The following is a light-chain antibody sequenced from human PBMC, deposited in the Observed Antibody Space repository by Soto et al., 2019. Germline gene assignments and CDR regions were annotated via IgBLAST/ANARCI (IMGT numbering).Light chain of an antibody. CDR2: DXX. V-gene: IGLV3-21*02. J-gene: IGLJ1*01. CDR1: NXGSKS. CDR3: QVWDSSSDYRGV. Sequence: SYELTXPXSVSXAPGXTXXIXXXGNNXGSKSVHWYQQKPGQAPVLVXXDXXXRPSGIPERFSGSNSGNTATLTISRVEARDEADYYCQVWDSSSDYRGVFGTGTKVTVL.